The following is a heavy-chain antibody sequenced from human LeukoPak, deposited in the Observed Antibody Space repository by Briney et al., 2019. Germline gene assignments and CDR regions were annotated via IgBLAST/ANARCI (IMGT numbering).Heavy chain of an antibody. D-gene: IGHD3-16*02. CDR1: GGTFSSYA. Sequence: SVKVSYKASGGTFSSYAISWVRQAPGQGLEWMGGIIPIFGTANYAQKFQGRVTMTEDTSTDTAYMELSSLRSEDTAVYYCATSGYLTPLDYWGQGTLVTVSS. J-gene: IGHJ4*02. CDR2: IIPIFGTA. CDR3: ATSGYLTPLDY. V-gene: IGHV1-69*06.